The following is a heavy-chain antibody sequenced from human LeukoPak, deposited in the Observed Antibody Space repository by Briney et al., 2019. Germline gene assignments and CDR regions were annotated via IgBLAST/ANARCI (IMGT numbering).Heavy chain of an antibody. J-gene: IGHJ3*02. D-gene: IGHD3-10*02. V-gene: IGHV1-69*05. CDR3: ARELPPVRGKRVAFDI. Sequence: ASVKVSCKASGGTFSSYAISWVRQAPGQGLEWVRRIIPIFGTANYAQKFQGRVTITTDESTSTAYMELSSLRSEDTAVYYCARELPPVRGKRVAFDIWGQGTMVTVSS. CDR2: IIPIFGTA. CDR1: GGTFSSYA.